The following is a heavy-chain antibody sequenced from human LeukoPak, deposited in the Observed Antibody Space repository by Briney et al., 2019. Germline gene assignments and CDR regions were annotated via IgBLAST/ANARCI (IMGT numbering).Heavy chain of an antibody. Sequence: SETLSLTCTVSGDSITSYYWTWIRQPPGKGLEWIGYISDSGSTSYVPSLKSRVTVSLDTSKNQFSLKLTSVTAADSAVYYCARAGGGWSPVDHWGQGTLVIVSS. D-gene: IGHD6-19*01. CDR3: ARAGGGWSPVDH. CDR1: GDSITSYY. J-gene: IGHJ4*02. V-gene: IGHV4-59*01. CDR2: ISDSGST.